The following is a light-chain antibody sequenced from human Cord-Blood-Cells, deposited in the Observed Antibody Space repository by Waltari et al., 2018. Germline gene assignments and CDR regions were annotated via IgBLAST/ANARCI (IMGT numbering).Light chain of an antibody. V-gene: IGLV3-1*01. J-gene: IGLJ3*02. Sequence: SYELTPPPSVSASHGQTASITCSGDKLGTNYAVWYQQKPGQSPVLVSYQDSKRPSGIPDRFSGSNSGNTATLTIGGTQAMDEADYYCQAWDSSTRVFGGGTKLTVL. CDR2: QDS. CDR1: KLGTNY. CDR3: QAWDSSTRV.